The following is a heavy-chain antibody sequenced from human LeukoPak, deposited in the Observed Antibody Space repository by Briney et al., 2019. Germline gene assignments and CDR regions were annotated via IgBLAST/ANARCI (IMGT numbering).Heavy chain of an antibody. J-gene: IGHJ4*02. CDR2: ISSSGTTT. CDR1: GFTFRTSG. CDR3: AKDGGTHFDH. D-gene: IGHD1-26*01. V-gene: IGHV3-48*01. Sequence: GGSLRLSCAASGFTFRTSGMNWVRKAPGKGLEWVSYISSSGTTTSYAQSVKGRFTITRDNAQNSLTLHMNTLRADDTAVYYCAKDGGTHFDHWGQGTLVTVSS.